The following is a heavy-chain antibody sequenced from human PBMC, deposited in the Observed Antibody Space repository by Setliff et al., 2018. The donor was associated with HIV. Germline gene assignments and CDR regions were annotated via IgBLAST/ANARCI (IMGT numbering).Heavy chain of an antibody. CDR2: IYPPDSRT. J-gene: IGHJ3*01. CDR3: ARPSDSVTSGFDF. CDR1: SYRFTSYW. V-gene: IGHV5-51*01. D-gene: IGHD3-10*01. Sequence: GESLKISCRGSSYRFTSYWIAWVRQMPGKGLEWMGIIYPPDSRTSYSPSFEGQVTISADKSLNIVYLQWSTLKASDTAIYYCARPSDSVTSGFDFWGQGTMVTVSS.